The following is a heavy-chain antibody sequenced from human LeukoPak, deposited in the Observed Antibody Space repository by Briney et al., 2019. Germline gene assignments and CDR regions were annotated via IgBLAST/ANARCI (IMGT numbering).Heavy chain of an antibody. CDR3: ARPVLRFLEWPQGYWFDP. J-gene: IGHJ5*02. Sequence: GASVKVSCKASGYTFTSDGISWVRQAPGQGREWMGWISANNGNTNNAQKLQGRVHMTTDTSTSTTYMALRSLRFDDPAVYYCARPVLRFLEWPQGYWFDPWGQGTLVTVSS. CDR1: GYTFTSDG. V-gene: IGHV1-18*01. D-gene: IGHD3-3*01. CDR2: ISANNGNT.